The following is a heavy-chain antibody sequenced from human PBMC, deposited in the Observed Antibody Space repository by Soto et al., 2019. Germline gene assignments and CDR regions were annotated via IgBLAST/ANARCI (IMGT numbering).Heavy chain of an antibody. J-gene: IGHJ6*03. D-gene: IGHD3-10*01. V-gene: IGHV3-33*01. CDR2: IWYDGSNK. Sequence: GGSLRLSCAASAFTFSSYGMHWVRQAPGKGLEWVAVIWYDGSNKYYAESVKGRFTISRDNSKNTLYLQMNSLRAEDTAVYYCAREYGLGNNYYYYYMDVWGKGTTVTVSS. CDR3: AREYGLGNNYYYYYMDV. CDR1: AFTFSSYG.